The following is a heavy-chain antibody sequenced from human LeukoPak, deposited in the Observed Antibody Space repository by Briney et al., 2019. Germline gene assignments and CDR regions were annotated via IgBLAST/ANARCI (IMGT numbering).Heavy chain of an antibody. V-gene: IGHV4-39*01. Sequence: SETLSLTCTVSGGSISSSSYYWGWIRQPPGKGLEWIGSIYYSGSTYYNPSLKSRVTISVDTSKNQFSLKLSSVTAADTAVYYCARDYYDYVWGSYRLTEGIDYWGQGTLVTVSS. CDR2: IYYSGST. CDR3: ARDYYDYVWGSYRLTEGIDY. J-gene: IGHJ4*02. CDR1: GGSISSSSYY. D-gene: IGHD3-16*02.